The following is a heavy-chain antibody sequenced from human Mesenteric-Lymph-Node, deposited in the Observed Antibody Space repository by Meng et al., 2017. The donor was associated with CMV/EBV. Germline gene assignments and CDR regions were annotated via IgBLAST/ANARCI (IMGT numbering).Heavy chain of an antibody. CDR3: ARLLEGYCTNGVCYSPYFDY. J-gene: IGHJ4*02. V-gene: IGHV3-21*01. CDR1: GFTFSSYS. Sequence: GESLKISCAASGFTFSSYSMNWVRQAPGKGLEWVSSISSSSSYIYYADSVKGRFTISRDNAKNSPYLQMNSLRAEDTAVYYCARLLEGYCTNGVCYSPYFDYWGQGTLVTVSS. CDR2: ISSSSSYI. D-gene: IGHD2-8*01.